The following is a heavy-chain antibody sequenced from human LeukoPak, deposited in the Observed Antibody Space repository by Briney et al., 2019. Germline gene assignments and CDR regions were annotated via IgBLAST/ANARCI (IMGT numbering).Heavy chain of an antibody. J-gene: IGHJ4*02. V-gene: IGHV4-39*01. CDR2: IYYSGST. Sequence: SETLSLTCTVSGGSISSSSYYWGWIRQPPGKGLEWIGSIYYSGSTYYNPSLKSRVTISVDTSKNQFSLKLSSVTAADTAAYYCASLRRRIAAAGMGADYWGQGTLVTVSS. CDR1: GGSISSSSYY. CDR3: ASLRRRIAAAGMGADY. D-gene: IGHD6-13*01.